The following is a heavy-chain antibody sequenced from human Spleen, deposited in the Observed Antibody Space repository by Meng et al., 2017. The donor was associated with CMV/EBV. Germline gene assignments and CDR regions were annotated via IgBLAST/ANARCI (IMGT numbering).Heavy chain of an antibody. CDR1: GFTFSHYW. D-gene: IGHD1-14*01. V-gene: IGHV3-74*01. CDR2: INSDGTST. CDR3: ARDGMATGGFDS. J-gene: IGHJ5*01. Sequence: SCAASGFTFSHYWMHWVRQAPGKGLVWVSRINSDGTSTRYADSVKGRFTISRDNAENTLYLQMNTLRAEDTAVYYCARDGMATGGFDSWGQGTLVTVSS.